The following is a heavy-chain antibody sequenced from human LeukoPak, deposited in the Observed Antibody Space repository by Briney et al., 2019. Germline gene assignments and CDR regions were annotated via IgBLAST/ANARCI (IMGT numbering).Heavy chain of an antibody. CDR3: ARGPHERSGYPDD. J-gene: IGHJ4*02. CDR1: GYTFNTYG. Sequence: ASVKVSCKASGYTFNTYGITWVRQAPGQGLEWMGWISPYNGNTNYAQRFQGRVTLTTDTSTSTAYMELRSLRSDDTAVYYCARGPHERSGYPDDWGQGTLVTVSS. CDR2: ISPYNGNT. V-gene: IGHV1-18*01. D-gene: IGHD3-22*01.